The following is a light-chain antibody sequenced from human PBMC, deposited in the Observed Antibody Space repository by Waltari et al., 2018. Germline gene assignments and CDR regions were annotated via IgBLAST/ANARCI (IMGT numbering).Light chain of an antibody. J-gene: IGKJ2*01. V-gene: IGKV1-5*01. Sequence: DIQMTQSPSTLSASVGDRVTITCRASQSINSWLAWYQHKPGTAPKLLISDASTLGSGVPSRFSGSGSGTEFTLTVSSLQPDDFAAYFCQQYESYPYTFGQGTKLDIK. CDR2: DAS. CDR1: QSINSW. CDR3: QQYESYPYT.